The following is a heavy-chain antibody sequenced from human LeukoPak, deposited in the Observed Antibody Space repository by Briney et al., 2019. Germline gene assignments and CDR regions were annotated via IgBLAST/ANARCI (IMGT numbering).Heavy chain of an antibody. CDR1: GGSISSHY. Sequence: SETLSLTCTASGGSISSHYWSWIRQPPGKGREWIGYIYYSGSTNYNPSHKSRVTISVYTSKNQFSLKLSSVTAADTAVYYCARRGTRNWFDPWGQGTLVTVSS. CDR3: ARRGTRNWFDP. J-gene: IGHJ5*02. V-gene: IGHV4-59*11. CDR2: IYYSGST.